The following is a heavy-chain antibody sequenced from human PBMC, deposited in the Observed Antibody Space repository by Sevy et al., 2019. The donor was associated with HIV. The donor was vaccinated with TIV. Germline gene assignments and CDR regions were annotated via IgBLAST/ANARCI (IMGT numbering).Heavy chain of an antibody. V-gene: IGHV3-11*01. D-gene: IGHD2-2*01. CDR1: GFTFSDYY. CDR2: ISSSGSTI. J-gene: IGHJ6*02. Sequence: GGSLRLSCAASGFTFSDYYMSWIRQAPGKGLEWVSYISSSGSTIYYADSVKGRFTISRDNAKNSLYLKMNSLRAEDTAVYYCATTGYCSSTSCSGMDVWGQGTTVTVSS. CDR3: ATTGYCSSTSCSGMDV.